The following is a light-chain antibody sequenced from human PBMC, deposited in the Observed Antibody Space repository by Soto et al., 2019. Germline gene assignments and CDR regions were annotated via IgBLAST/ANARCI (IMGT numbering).Light chain of an antibody. CDR2: GAS. CDR1: QSVGSSY. CDR3: QQYAASPRT. Sequence: EIVLTQSPGTLSLSPGERATLSCRASQSVGSSYLAWYQQKPGQAPRVLIYGASSRATGIPDRFSGSGSGTDFTLTISRLEPEDFAVYYCQQYAASPRTFGKGTKVDI. V-gene: IGKV3-20*01. J-gene: IGKJ1*01.